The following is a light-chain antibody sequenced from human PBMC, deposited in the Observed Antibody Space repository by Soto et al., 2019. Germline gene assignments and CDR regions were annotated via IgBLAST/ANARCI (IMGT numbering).Light chain of an antibody. Sequence: EIVMTQSPATLSVSPGERATLSCRASQSVSSNLAWYQQKPGQAPRLLIYGASTSATGISARFSGSGSGTEFTLTISSLQSEDFAVYYCQQYNNWPPWTFDQGTKVEIK. V-gene: IGKV3-15*01. CDR3: QQYNNWPPWT. J-gene: IGKJ1*01. CDR2: GAS. CDR1: QSVSSN.